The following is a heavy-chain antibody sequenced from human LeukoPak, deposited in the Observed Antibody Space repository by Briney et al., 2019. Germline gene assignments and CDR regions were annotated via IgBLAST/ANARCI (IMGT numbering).Heavy chain of an antibody. CDR1: GGSFSDSTGSFTAYY. Sequence: PSETLSLTCAVYGGSFSDSTGSFTAYYWSWIRQPPGKGLEWIGEINHSGNTNYNPSLKSRVPISIDTSNNYFSLKLTSVTAADTAVYYCARVALGNPPYYYYYYGMDVWGQGTTVTVSS. V-gene: IGHV4-34*01. CDR2: INHSGNT. J-gene: IGHJ6*02. D-gene: IGHD1-14*01. CDR3: ARVALGNPPYYYYYYGMDV.